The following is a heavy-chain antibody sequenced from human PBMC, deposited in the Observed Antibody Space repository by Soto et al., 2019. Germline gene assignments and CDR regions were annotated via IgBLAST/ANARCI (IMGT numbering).Heavy chain of an antibody. Sequence: QVQLVQSGAEVKKPGASVKVSCKASGYTFTGYYMHWVRQAPGQGLEWMGWINPNSGGTNYAQKFKGRVTMTRDTSISTAYMELSRLRSDDTAVYYCASWFDTRRNIVVVPAAIGNYYGMDVWGQGTTVTVSS. D-gene: IGHD2-2*01. J-gene: IGHJ6*02. CDR1: GYTFTGYY. CDR3: ASWFDTRRNIVVVPAAIGNYYGMDV. CDR2: INPNSGGT. V-gene: IGHV1-2*02.